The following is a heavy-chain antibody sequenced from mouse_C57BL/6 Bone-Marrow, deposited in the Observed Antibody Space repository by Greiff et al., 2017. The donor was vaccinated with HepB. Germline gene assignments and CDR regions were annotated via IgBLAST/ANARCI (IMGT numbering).Heavy chain of an antibody. CDR2: SRNKANDYTT. D-gene: IGHD2-3*01. CDR3: ARDAGYYWWYFDV. Sequence: DVHLVESGGGLVQSGRSLRLSCATSGFTFSDFYMEWVRQAPGKGLEWIAASRNKANDYTTEYSASVKGRFIVSRDTSQSILYLQMNALRAEDTAIYYCARDAGYYWWYFDVWGTGTTVTVSS. J-gene: IGHJ1*03. V-gene: IGHV7-1*01. CDR1: GFTFSDFY.